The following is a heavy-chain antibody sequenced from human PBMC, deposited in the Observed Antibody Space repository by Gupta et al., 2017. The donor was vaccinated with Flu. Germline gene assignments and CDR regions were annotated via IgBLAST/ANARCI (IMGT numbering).Heavy chain of an antibody. CDR2: ISQDENYK. CDR3: AKDRGYSYGAIDY. D-gene: IGHD5-18*01. J-gene: IGHJ4*02. Sequence: VRQAPGKGLEWVAVISQDENYKYYADSVKGRFTISRDNSKNTLYLQMNSLRPGDAAVYYCAKDRGYSYGAIDYWGQGTLVTVSS. V-gene: IGHV3-30*18.